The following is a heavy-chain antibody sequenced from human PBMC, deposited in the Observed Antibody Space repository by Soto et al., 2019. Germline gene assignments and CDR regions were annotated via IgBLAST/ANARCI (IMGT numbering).Heavy chain of an antibody. V-gene: IGHV1-58*01. CDR3: AAGDYVRDGSYYYGMDV. CDR2: IVVGSGNT. Sequence: QMQLVQSGPEVKKPGTSVKVSCKASGFTFTTSAVQWVRQARGQRLEWIGWIVVGSGNTNYGQKFQERLAITRDLSTGTAYMELRSLRSEDTAVYYCAAGDYVRDGSYYYGMDVWGQGTTVTVSS. D-gene: IGHD3-10*02. CDR1: GFTFTTSA. J-gene: IGHJ6*02.